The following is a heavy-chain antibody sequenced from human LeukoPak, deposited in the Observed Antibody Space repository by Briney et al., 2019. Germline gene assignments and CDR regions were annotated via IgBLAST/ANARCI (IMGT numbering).Heavy chain of an antibody. D-gene: IGHD2-15*01. CDR1: GFTFITYS. Sequence: GGALRLSCAASGFTFITYSMKWGRQAPQKGLEGVSYISSSSSTKYYADSVKGRFTISRDNAKNSLYLQMNSLRAEDTAVYYCARDGYCSGGSCYSAVDYWGQGTLVTVSS. CDR3: ARDGYCSGGSCYSAVDY. J-gene: IGHJ4*02. CDR2: ISSSSSTK. V-gene: IGHV3-48*04.